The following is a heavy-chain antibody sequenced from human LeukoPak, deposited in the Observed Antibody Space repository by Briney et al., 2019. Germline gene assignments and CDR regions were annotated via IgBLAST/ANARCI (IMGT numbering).Heavy chain of an antibody. J-gene: IGHJ6*03. CDR3: ARVPAWGSSLVSYYYYYMDV. CDR2: MNPNSGNT. V-gene: IGHV1-8*01. CDR1: GYTFTSYD. Sequence: GASVKVSCKASGYTFTSYDINWVQQATGEGLEWIGWMNPNSGNTGYAPKFQGRVTMTRNTSISTAYMELSSLRSEDTAVYYCARVPAWGSSLVSYYYYYMDVWGKGTTVTVSS. D-gene: IGHD6-6*01.